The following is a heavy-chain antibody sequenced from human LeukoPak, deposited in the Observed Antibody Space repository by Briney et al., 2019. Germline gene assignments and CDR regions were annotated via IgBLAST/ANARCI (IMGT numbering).Heavy chain of an antibody. CDR2: ISAYNGNT. V-gene: IGHV1-18*01. CDR1: GYTFTNYG. Sequence: ASVKVSCKASGYTFTNYGISWVRQAPGQGLEWMGWISAYNGNTNYAQKLQGRVTMTRDTSISTAYMELSRLRSDDTAVYYCARDPTTMVVNDDYWGQGTLVTVSS. CDR3: ARDPTTMVVNDDY. D-gene: IGHD4-23*01. J-gene: IGHJ4*02.